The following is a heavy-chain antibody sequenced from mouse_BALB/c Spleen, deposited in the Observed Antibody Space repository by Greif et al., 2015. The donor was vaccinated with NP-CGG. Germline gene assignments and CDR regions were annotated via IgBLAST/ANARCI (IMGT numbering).Heavy chain of an antibody. J-gene: IGHJ1*01. CDR2: IDPSDSET. D-gene: IGHD2-1*01. CDR3: ARDGNYWYFDV. Sequence: QVHVKQSGPQLVRPGASVKISCKASGYSFTSYWMHWVKQRPGQGLEWIGMIDPSDSETRLNQKFKDKATLTVDKSSSTAYMQLSSPTSEDSAVYYCARDGNYWYFDVWGAGTTVTVSS. CDR1: GYSFTSYW. V-gene: IGHV1S127*01.